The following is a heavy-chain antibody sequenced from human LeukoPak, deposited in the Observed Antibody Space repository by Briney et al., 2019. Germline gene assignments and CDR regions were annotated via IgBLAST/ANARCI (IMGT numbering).Heavy chain of an antibody. J-gene: IGHJ6*03. Sequence: ASVKVSCKASGYTFTGYYMHWVRQAPGQRFEWMGWINAANGHTKYSQEFQDRITITRDTFATTAYMELSNLRSEDMALYYCARGRGPPNSNRDFYYYYYMDVWGTGTTVTVSS. CDR3: ARGRGPPNSNRDFYYYYYMDV. CDR2: INAANGHT. D-gene: IGHD6-13*01. CDR1: GYTFTGYY. V-gene: IGHV1-3*03.